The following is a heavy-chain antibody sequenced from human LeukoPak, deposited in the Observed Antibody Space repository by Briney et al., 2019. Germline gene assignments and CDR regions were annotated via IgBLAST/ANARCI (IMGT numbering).Heavy chain of an antibody. Sequence: ASVKVSCKASGYTFTDYYIHWVRQAPGQGLEWMGWIIPNSGDTNYEQKFQGRVTMTRETSISTAYMELTSLRYDDAAVYYCARSACSRTTCPDYWGQGTLVTISS. V-gene: IGHV1-2*02. CDR2: IIPNSGDT. CDR3: ARSACSRTTCPDY. CDR1: GYTFTDYY. J-gene: IGHJ4*02. D-gene: IGHD2-2*01.